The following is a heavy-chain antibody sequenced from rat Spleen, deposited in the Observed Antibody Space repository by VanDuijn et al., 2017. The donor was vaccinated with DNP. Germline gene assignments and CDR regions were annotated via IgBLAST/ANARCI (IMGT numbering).Heavy chain of an antibody. J-gene: IGHJ2*01. Sequence: QVQLKESGPGLVQPSQTLSLTCTVSGFSLTSESVSWVRQPPGKGPEWKGVMWSGGSTDYNSALKSRLSISRDTSKNQVFLKMNSLQSEDTTTYYCARGGSGYFDYWGQGVMVTVSS. CDR1: GFSLTSES. CDR3: ARGGSGYFDY. D-gene: IGHD4-1*01. V-gene: IGHV2-45*01. CDR2: MWSGGST.